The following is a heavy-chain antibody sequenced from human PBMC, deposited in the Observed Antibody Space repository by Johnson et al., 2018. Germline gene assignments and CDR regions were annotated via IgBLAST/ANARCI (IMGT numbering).Heavy chain of an antibody. CDR2: IHYSGST. V-gene: IGHV4-59*01. J-gene: IGHJ3*02. CDR1: GGSISSNY. CDR3: AKIKEGGASFDI. D-gene: IGHD3-16*01. Sequence: QVQLQESGPGLVKPSEPLSLTCTVSGGSISSNYCSWIRQSPGMGLQWIGYIHYSGSTSYNPSLTGRVTMSVDASKNEFYLEVTSVTAADTAVYYCAKIKEGGASFDIWGQGTVVTVSS.